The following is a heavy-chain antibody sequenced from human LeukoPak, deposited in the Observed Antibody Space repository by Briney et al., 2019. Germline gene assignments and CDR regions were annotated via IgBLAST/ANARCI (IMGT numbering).Heavy chain of an antibody. D-gene: IGHD1-26*01. V-gene: IGHV1-2*02. Sequence: ASVTVSCKASGYSFTDYYIHWVRQAPGQGLEWMGWINPDSRDTTYAQKFQGRVIMTRDTSISTGFMELNSLTSDDTAVYYCAREPTTTPPTFDPFDIWGQGTMVTVSS. CDR1: GYSFTDYY. CDR2: INPDSRDT. CDR3: AREPTTTPPTFDPFDI. J-gene: IGHJ3*02.